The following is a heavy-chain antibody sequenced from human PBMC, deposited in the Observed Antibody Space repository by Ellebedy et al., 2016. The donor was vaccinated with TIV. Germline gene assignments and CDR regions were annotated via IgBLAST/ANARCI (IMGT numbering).Heavy chain of an antibody. Sequence: ASVKVSCKASGGTFSSYAISWVRQAPGQGLEWMGRIIPILGIANYAQKFQGRVTITADKSTSTAYMELSSLRSEDTAVYYCARDYCSSTSCFRNYYYGMDVWGQGTTVTVSS. J-gene: IGHJ6*02. D-gene: IGHD2-2*01. CDR2: IIPILGIA. V-gene: IGHV1-69*04. CDR3: ARDYCSSTSCFRNYYYGMDV. CDR1: GGTFSSYA.